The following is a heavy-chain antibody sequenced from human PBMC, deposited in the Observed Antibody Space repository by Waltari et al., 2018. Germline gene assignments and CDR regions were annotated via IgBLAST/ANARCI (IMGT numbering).Heavy chain of an antibody. CDR3: ARERSWFDP. Sequence: QVQLQESGPGLVKPSETLSLTCTVSGASITSYYWSWIRQSPGKGLEWIGDISYSGRTDYGPSLKSRITISLDTSKNQFSLKLTSVTAADTAVYYWARERSWFDPWGPGTLVTVSS. J-gene: IGHJ5*02. V-gene: IGHV4-59*01. CDR1: GASITSYY. CDR2: ISYSGRT.